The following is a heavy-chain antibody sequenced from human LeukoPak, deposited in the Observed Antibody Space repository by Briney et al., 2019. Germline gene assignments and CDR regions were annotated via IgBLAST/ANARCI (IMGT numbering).Heavy chain of an antibody. D-gene: IGHD1-26*01. J-gene: IGHJ4*02. V-gene: IGHV4-4*02. CDR1: GGSITTTNW. CDR3: TRESGAFSPFGF. CDR2: VHLSGAT. Sequence: SGTLSLTCAVSGGSITTTNWWSWVRQPPGKGLEWIGEVHLSGATNYNPSLESRVSMSIDKSKNHLSLEVTSVTAADAAIYYCTRESGAFSPFGFWGQGTLLTVSS.